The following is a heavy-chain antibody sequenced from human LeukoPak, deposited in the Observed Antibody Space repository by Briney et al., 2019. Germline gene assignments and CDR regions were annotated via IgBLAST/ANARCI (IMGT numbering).Heavy chain of an antibody. CDR1: GGTFSSYA. CDR3: ARVSVPAAMRWFDP. CDR2: ISAYNGNT. J-gene: IGHJ5*02. Sequence: ASVKVSCKASGGTFSSYAISWVRQAPGQGLEWMGWISAYNGNTNYAQKLQGRVTMTTDTSTSTAHMELRSLRSDDTAVYYCARVSVPAAMRWFDPWGQGTLVTVSS. V-gene: IGHV1-18*01. D-gene: IGHD2-2*01.